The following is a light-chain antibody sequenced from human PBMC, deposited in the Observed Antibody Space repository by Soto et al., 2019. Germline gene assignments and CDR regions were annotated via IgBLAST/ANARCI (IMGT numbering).Light chain of an antibody. CDR3: QKYNSAPT. CDR2: AAS. CDR1: QAIRNY. J-gene: IGKJ4*01. V-gene: IGKV1-27*01. Sequence: DIPMTQSPSSLSASVGDRVTITCRASQAIRNYLAWYQQKPGKVPEVLIFAASTLQSGVPSRFSGNGSGTDFTLTISSLQPEDVATYYCQKYNSAPTFGGGTKVEIK.